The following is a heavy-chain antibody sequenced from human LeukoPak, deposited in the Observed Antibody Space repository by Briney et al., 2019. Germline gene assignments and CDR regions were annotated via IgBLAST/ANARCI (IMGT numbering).Heavy chain of an antibody. CDR2: INPDSGGT. J-gene: IGHJ4*02. CDR1: GYGFTGYF. Sequence: ASVKVSCEASGYGFTGYFMHWVRQAPGQGLEWMGWINPDSGGTNYAQKFRGRVTLTRDMSIYTAYMELSRLRSDDTAVYYCVRDLFFAAAEREGDDYWGQGTLVTVSS. D-gene: IGHD6-13*01. CDR3: VRDLFFAAAEREGDDY. V-gene: IGHV1-2*02.